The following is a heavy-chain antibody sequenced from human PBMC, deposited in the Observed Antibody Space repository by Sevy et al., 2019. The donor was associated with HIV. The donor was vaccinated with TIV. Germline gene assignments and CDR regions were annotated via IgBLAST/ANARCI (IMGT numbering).Heavy chain of an antibody. D-gene: IGHD5-12*01. J-gene: IGHJ4*02. CDR1: GGSFSGYF. CDR2: INHSGNT. CDR3: ARNGSGYYGGQNLYDFDY. V-gene: IGHV4-34*01. Sequence: SETLSLTCAVYGGSFSGYFWTWIRQPPGERLEWIGEINHSGNTNYNPSLKSRVTISVDTSKNQFPLHLPSVTAADMAIYYCARNGSGYYGGQNLYDFDYWGQGDLVTVSS.